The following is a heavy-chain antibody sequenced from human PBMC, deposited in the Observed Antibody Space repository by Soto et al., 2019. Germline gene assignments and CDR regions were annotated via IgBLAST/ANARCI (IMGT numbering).Heavy chain of an antibody. V-gene: IGHV1-8*01. CDR2: MNPNSGNT. J-gene: IGHJ4*02. CDR1: GYTFTSYD. CDR3: ARDTRLRGSLDLFDY. D-gene: IGHD6-13*01. Sequence: ASVKVSCKASGYTFTSYDINWVRQATGQGLEWMGWMNPNSGNTGYAQKLQGRVTMTTDTSTSTAYMELRSLRSDDTAVYYCARDTRLRGSLDLFDYWGQGTLVTVSS.